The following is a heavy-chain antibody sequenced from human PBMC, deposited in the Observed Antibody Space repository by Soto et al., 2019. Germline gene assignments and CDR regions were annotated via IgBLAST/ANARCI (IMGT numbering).Heavy chain of an antibody. CDR2: IYYSGST. D-gene: IGHD3-22*01. CDR1: GGSISSYY. J-gene: IGHJ4*02. V-gene: IGHV4-59*01. Sequence: SETLSLTCTVSGGSISSYYWSWIRQPPGKGLEWIGYIYYSGSTNYNPSLKSRVTISVDTSKNQFSLKLSSVTAADTAVYYCARGTHYYDSSGYQPHFDYWGQGTLVTVSS. CDR3: ARGTHYYDSSGYQPHFDY.